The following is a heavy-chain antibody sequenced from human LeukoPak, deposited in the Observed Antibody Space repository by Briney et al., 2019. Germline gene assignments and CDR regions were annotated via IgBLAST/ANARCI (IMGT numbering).Heavy chain of an antibody. V-gene: IGHV1-46*01. Sequence: ASVKVSCTASGYTFTSYYLHWVRQAPGQGLEWMGIINPSYASTSYAQKFQGRVTMTRDMSTSTVYMELSSLRSEDTAVYYCARELAYCGGDCYSGKTGFDYWGQGTLVTVSS. J-gene: IGHJ4*02. CDR1: GYTFTSYY. D-gene: IGHD2-21*02. CDR2: INPSYAST. CDR3: ARELAYCGGDCYSGKTGFDY.